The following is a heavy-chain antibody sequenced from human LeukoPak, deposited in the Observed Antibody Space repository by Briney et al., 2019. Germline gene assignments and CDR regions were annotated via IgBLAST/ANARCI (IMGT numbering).Heavy chain of an antibody. D-gene: IGHD3-22*01. CDR2: INPNSGGT. Sequence: ASVKVSCKASGYTFTGYYMHWVRQAPGQGLEWMGWINPNSGGTNYAQKFQGRVTMTRDTSISTAYMELSRLRSDDTAVYYCARDPGPYYYDSSGYPPIGFDPWGQGTLVTVSS. CDR3: ARDPGPYYYDSSGYPPIGFDP. V-gene: IGHV1-2*02. CDR1: GYTFTGYY. J-gene: IGHJ5*02.